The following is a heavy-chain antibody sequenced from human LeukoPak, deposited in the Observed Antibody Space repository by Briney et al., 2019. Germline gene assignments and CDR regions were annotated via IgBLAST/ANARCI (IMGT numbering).Heavy chain of an antibody. CDR3: ARGSSAGASLRHDY. CDR1: GFKLSSYW. D-gene: IGHD1-26*01. J-gene: IGHJ4*02. V-gene: IGHV3-7*01. CDR2: IKQDGSEE. Sequence: PGGSLRLSCAASGFKLSSYWTSWVRQAPGKGLEWVANIKQDGSEENFVDSVKGRFTISRDNAKKSLYLQMNSLRAEDTAVYYCARGSSAGASLRHDYWGQGTLVTVSS.